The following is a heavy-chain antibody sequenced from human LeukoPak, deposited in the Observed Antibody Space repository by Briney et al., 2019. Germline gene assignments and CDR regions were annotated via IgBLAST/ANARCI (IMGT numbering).Heavy chain of an antibody. CDR1: GGSLSGYY. D-gene: IGHD1-1*01. CDR3: ARRISSWNVYIDK. V-gene: IGHV4-4*09. Sequence: SETLSLTCTVSGGSLSGYYWSWVRQTPGKGLEWIGYIYSSGTTNYNRSLQSRVIISLDTPKNQFSLCVTSVTAADTAMYFCARRISSWNVYIDKWGQGIQVTVSS. J-gene: IGHJ4*02. CDR2: IYSSGTT.